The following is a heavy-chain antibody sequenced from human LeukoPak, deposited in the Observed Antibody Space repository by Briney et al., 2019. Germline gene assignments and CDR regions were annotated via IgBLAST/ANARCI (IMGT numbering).Heavy chain of an antibody. Sequence: GASVKVSCKASGYTFISYGMSWVRQAPGQGLEWMGWINAYNGNTNFAQKFQGRVTITRDTSASTAYMELSSLRSEDTAVYYCALAIGHSSGWYRYYFDYWGQGTLVTVSS. J-gene: IGHJ4*02. V-gene: IGHV1-18*01. CDR3: ALAIGHSSGWYRYYFDY. CDR1: GYTFISYG. D-gene: IGHD6-19*01. CDR2: INAYNGNT.